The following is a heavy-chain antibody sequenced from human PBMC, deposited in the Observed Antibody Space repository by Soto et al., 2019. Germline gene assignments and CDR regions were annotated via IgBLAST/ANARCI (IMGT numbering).Heavy chain of an antibody. CDR3: AREVQVHTPDFVY. Sequence: QVQLVQSGDEMKKPGSSVKVSCQSSGGSFNTYAMNWLRQAPGQGPEWMGDISTMFGAANSAPKFQGRVTITADESTGTSYVQLSSLTAEETALYFCAREVQVHTPDFVYWGQGTLVTVSS. CDR2: ISTMFGAA. CDR1: GGSFNTYA. D-gene: IGHD3-10*01. V-gene: IGHV1-69*19. J-gene: IGHJ4*02.